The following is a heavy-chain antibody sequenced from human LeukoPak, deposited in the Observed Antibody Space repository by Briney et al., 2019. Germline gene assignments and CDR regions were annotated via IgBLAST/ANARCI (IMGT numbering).Heavy chain of an antibody. CDR2: INSDGSST. D-gene: IGHD3-3*01. CDR1: GFTFSSYW. V-gene: IGHV3-74*01. CDR3: AKSRYFWSGYYNYFDY. J-gene: IGHJ4*02. Sequence: GGSLRLSCAASGFTFSSYWMHWVRQAPGKGLVWVSRINSDGSSTSYADSVKGRFTISRDNAKNTLYLQMNSLRAEDTAVYYCAKSRYFWSGYYNYFDYWGQGTLVTVSS.